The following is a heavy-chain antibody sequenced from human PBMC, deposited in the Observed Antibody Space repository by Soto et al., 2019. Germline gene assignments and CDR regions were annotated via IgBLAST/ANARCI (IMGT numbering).Heavy chain of an antibody. CDR2: ISGSGFAT. V-gene: IGHV3-23*01. CDR1: GFTFSSYA. Sequence: PGGSLRLSCAASGFTFSSYAMSWVRQAPGKGLEWVSTISGSGFATYYTDSVKGRFTISRDISKNTLYLQMNSLRAEDTAVYYCAIGLGVATTPWDYWGQGTLGSVS. J-gene: IGHJ4*02. CDR3: AIGLGVATTPWDY. D-gene: IGHD5-12*01.